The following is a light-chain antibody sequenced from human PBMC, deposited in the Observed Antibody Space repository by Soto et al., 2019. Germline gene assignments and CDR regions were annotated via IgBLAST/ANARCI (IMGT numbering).Light chain of an antibody. CDR2: DVS. CDR3: SSYTPSSTYD. J-gene: IGLJ1*01. V-gene: IGLV2-14*03. CDR1: SSDVGGYNY. Sequence: QSALTQPASVSGSPGQSITISCSGTSSDVGGYNYVSWYQHHPGKAPKLMIFDVSNRPSGVSNRFSGSKSGNTASLTISGLQAEDEADYYCSSYTPSSTYDFGTGTKLTVL.